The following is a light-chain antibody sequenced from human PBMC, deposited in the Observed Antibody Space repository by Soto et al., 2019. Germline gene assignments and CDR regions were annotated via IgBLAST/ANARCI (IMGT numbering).Light chain of an antibody. CDR3: QQYDFYRT. Sequence: DIQITQSPSSLSASIGDRVTITCRASHNINDWLALYQQKPGKAPKLLIDAASTLQSGVPSRFSGSGSGTDFTLTISRLQSEDCATYYCQQYDFYRTFGEGTKVDI. V-gene: IGKV1-5*01. J-gene: IGKJ1*01. CDR2: AAS. CDR1: HNINDW.